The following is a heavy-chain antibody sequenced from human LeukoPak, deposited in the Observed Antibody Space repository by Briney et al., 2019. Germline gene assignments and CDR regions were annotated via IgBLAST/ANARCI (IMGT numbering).Heavy chain of an antibody. CDR1: GFTLTDHY. J-gene: IGHJ4*02. D-gene: IGHD4-17*01. V-gene: IGHV3-11*01. CDR3: ARDPDYGDPY. CDR2: ITSSGTTT. Sequence: GGSLRLSCTVSGFTLTDHYMSWYRQSPERGLEWISWITSSGTTTDYADSVKGRFTISRDNRKSSVYLQMSSLRADDTAVYYCARDPDYGDPYWGQGTLVTVSS.